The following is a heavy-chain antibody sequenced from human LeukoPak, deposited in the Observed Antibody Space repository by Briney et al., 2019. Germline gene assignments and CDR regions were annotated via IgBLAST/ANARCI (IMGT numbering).Heavy chain of an antibody. CDR2: ISDYGTST. CDR3: VSVSSGYYFDY. Sequence: GGSLRLSCAASGFTFSSYAMHWVRQAPGRGLEYVSAISDYGTSTYYADSVKGRFTISRDNSQNTLYLQMSSLKPEDTAVYYCVSVSSGYYFDYWGQGTLVTVSS. J-gene: IGHJ4*02. CDR1: GFTFSSYA. D-gene: IGHD3-22*01. V-gene: IGHV3-64D*06.